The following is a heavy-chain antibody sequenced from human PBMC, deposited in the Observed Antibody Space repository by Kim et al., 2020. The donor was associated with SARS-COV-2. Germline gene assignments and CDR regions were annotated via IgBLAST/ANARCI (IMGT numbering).Heavy chain of an antibody. CDR2: IYYSGST. CDR3: ARGRLRDFWSGYYRIDAFDI. CDR1: GGSVSSGSYY. Sequence: SETLSLTCTVSGGSVSSGSYYWSWIRQPPGKGLEWIGYIYYSGSTNYNPSLKSRVTISVDTSKNQFSLKLSSVTAADTAVYYCARGRLRDFWSGYYRIDAFDIWGQGTMVTVSS. V-gene: IGHV4-61*01. J-gene: IGHJ3*02. D-gene: IGHD3-3*01.